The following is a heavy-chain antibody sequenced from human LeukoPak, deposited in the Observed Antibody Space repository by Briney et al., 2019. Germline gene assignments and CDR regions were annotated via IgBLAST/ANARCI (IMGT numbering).Heavy chain of an antibody. D-gene: IGHD3-22*01. J-gene: IGHJ4*02. CDR3: ATTINTNYYDSSSLLNYFDY. Sequence: PGGSLRLSCAASGFTFSSYAMSWVRQAPGKGLEWVSGISGSGGNTYYADSAKGRFTISRDNSKNTLYLQMNSLRAEDTAVYYCATTINTNYYDSSSLLNYFDYWGQGTLVTVSS. V-gene: IGHV3-23*01. CDR2: ISGSGGNT. CDR1: GFTFSSYA.